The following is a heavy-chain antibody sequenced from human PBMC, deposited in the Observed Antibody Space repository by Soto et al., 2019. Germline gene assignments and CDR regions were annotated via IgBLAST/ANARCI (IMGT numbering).Heavy chain of an antibody. CDR2: IYSTGSS. CDR1: GDSLSLYY. CDR3: ARSSSSGPPFDP. D-gene: IGHD3-22*01. J-gene: IGHJ5*02. Sequence: SETLSLTCTVSGDSLSLYYWSWIRLSPGKGLEWIGYIYSTGSSNQNPSLRDRVAVSADASKNQFYLTLSSMTAADTAVYYCARSSSSGPPFDPWGQGTLVTVSS. V-gene: IGHV4-59*01.